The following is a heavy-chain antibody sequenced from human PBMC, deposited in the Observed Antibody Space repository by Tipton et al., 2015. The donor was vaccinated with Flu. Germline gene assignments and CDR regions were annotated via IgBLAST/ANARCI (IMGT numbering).Heavy chain of an antibody. Sequence: QSGPEVKKPGASVKVSCKASGYTFTGYYMHWVRQAPGQGLEWMGWINPNSGGTNYAQKFQGRVTMTRDTSISTAYMELSRLRSDDTAVYYCARVRARPDPYYYGMDVWDQGTTITVSS. CDR1: GYTFTGYY. J-gene: IGHJ6*02. V-gene: IGHV1-2*02. CDR2: INPNSGGT. CDR3: ARVRARPDPYYYGMDV.